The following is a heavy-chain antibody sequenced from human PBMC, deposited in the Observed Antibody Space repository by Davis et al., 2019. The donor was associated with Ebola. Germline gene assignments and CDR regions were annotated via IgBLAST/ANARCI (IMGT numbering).Heavy chain of an antibody. Sequence: GESLKISCAASGFTFSSYSMNWVRQAPGKGLEWVSSISSSSYIYYADSVKGRFTISRDNAKNSLYLQMNSLRAEDTAVYYCARWLALDYWGQGTLVTVSS. CDR1: GFTFSSYS. V-gene: IGHV3-21*01. D-gene: IGHD6-19*01. CDR3: ARWLALDY. J-gene: IGHJ4*02. CDR2: ISSSSYI.